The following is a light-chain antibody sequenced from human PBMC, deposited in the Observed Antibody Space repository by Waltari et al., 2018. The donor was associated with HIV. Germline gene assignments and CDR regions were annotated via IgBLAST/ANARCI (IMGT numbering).Light chain of an antibody. V-gene: IGKV3-15*01. J-gene: IGKJ4*01. CDR1: QSVSTN. CDR3: QQYNNWPLA. CDR2: GAS. Sequence: EIMMTQSPATLSVSLGARATLSCRASQSVSTNLAWYQQKPGQAPRLLIYGASTRATGIPARFSGSGSGTDFTLTISSLQSEDSVTYYCQQYNNWPLAFGGGTKVEIK.